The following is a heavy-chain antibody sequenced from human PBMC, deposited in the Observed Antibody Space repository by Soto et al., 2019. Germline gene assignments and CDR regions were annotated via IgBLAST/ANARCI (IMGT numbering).Heavy chain of an antibody. D-gene: IGHD5-12*01. CDR2: IWYDGSNK. CDR3: ARESIVEMATIMGDY. CDR1: GFTFRSYG. Sequence: TGGSLRLSCAASGFTFRSYGMHWVRQAPGKGLEWVAVIWYDGSNKYYADSVKGRFTISRDNSKNTLYLQMNSLRAEDTAVYYCARESIVEMATIMGDYWGQGTLVTVSS. V-gene: IGHV3-33*01. J-gene: IGHJ4*02.